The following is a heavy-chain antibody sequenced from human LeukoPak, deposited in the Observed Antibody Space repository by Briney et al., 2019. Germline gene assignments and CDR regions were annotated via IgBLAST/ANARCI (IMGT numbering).Heavy chain of an antibody. J-gene: IGHJ5*02. D-gene: IGHD5-18*01. CDR1: GFTFSSYS. CDR3: ARDRSYEGNWFDR. Sequence: GGSLRLSCAASGFTFSSYSMNWVRQAPGKGLEWVSSISSSSSYIYYADSVKGRFTISRDNAKNSLYLQMNSLRAEDTAVYYCARDRSYEGNWFDRWGQGTLVTVSS. CDR2: ISSSSSYI. V-gene: IGHV3-21*01.